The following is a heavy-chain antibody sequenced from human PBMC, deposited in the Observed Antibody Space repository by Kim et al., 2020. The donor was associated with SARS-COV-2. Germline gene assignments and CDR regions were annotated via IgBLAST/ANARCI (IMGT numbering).Heavy chain of an antibody. CDR1: GYTFVTYA. CDR3: ARDSISTGLVADLFDV. D-gene: IGHD1-1*01. CDR2: INAGNGNT. Sequence: ASVKVSCKAFGYTFVTYALHWMRQAPGQSLQWMGWINAGNGNTRYSQHFHDRLTITRDTSASTAYTELSSLTSEDTAVYYCARDSISTGLVADLFDVWGQ. V-gene: IGHV1-3*01. J-gene: IGHJ3*01.